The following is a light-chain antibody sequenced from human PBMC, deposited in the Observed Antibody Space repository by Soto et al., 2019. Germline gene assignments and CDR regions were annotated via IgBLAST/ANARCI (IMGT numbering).Light chain of an antibody. V-gene: IGLV1-36*01. CDR1: RSNVGDNA. CDR3: EAWDDSLNGWV. CDR2: SDD. J-gene: IGLJ3*02. Sequence: QSVLTQPPSVSEAPRQRVTISCSGSRSNVGDNAVNWYQQFPGKAPKLLIYSDDLLTSGVSDRFSGSKSGTSASLAISGLQSEDEGDYYCEAWDDSLNGWVFGGGTKLTVL.